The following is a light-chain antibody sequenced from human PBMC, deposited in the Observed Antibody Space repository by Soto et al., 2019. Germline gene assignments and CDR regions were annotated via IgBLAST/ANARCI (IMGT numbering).Light chain of an antibody. CDR3: QQRSNWPPTWT. J-gene: IGKJ1*01. CDR2: DAS. Sequence: EIVLTQSPATLSLSPGEIATPSCRASQSVSSYLAWYQQKPGQAPRLLIYDASNRATGIPARFSGSGSGTDFTLTISSLEPEDFAVYYCQQRSNWPPTWTFGQGTKVDIK. V-gene: IGKV3-11*01. CDR1: QSVSSY.